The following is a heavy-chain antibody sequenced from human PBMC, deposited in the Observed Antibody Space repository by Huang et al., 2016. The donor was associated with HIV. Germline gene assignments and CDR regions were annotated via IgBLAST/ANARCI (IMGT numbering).Heavy chain of an antibody. V-gene: IGHV3-74*01. CDR1: GFTLSSYW. CDR2: IKSDGSST. D-gene: IGHD3-10*01. J-gene: IGHJ4*02. CDR3: ARGSRQGKYYYGSGTAY. Sequence: EVQLVESGGGLVQPGGSLRLSCAASGFTLSSYWMHWVRQVPGKGLVWVSHIKSDGSSTSYADSVKGRFTISRDNAKNTLYLQMNSLRAEDTAVYYCARGSRQGKYYYGSGTAYWGQGTLVTVSS.